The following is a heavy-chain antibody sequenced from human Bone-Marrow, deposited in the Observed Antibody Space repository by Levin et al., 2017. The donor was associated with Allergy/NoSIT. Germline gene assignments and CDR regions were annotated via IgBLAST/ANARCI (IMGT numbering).Heavy chain of an antibody. CDR3: ASAKTGDYSDS. V-gene: IGHV4-31*03. CDR1: GDSVNNVGYH. D-gene: IGHD2-21*01. J-gene: IGHJ4*02. Sequence: KASETLSLTCTVSGDSVNNVGYHWTWIRQHPAKGLEWIGDIYYTGSTSYNPSLESRLTLSLDTSKNQFSLNLRSVTAADTAIYYCASAKTGDYSDSWGQGSLVTVSS. CDR2: IYYTGST.